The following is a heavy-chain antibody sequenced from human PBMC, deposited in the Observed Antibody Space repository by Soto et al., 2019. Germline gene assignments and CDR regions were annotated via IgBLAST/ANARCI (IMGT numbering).Heavy chain of an antibody. D-gene: IGHD3-10*01. V-gene: IGHV4-61*08. J-gene: IGHJ6*02. CDR1: GGSVSSGDYF. CDR3: ARAPNYYCYGFDV. Sequence: SETLSLTCTVSGGSVSSGDYFWSWLRQSPGKRLEWIAYIYYSGSTNYNPSLKSRATISVDTSKSQVSLTLTSMTAADAALYYWARAPNYYCYGFDVWGQGNAVTVSS. CDR2: IYYSGST.